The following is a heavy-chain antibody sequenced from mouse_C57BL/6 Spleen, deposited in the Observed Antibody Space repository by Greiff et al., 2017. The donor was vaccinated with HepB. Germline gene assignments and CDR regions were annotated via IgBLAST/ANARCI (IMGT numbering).Heavy chain of an antibody. D-gene: IGHD2-1*01. V-gene: IGHV1-26*01. CDR1: GYTFTDYY. J-gene: IGHJ4*01. CDR3: ARAGGLYYGNYDYAMDY. Sequence: EVQLQQSGPELVKPGASVKISCKASGYTFTDYYMNWVKQSHGKSLEWIGDINPNNGGTSYNQKFKGKATLTVDKSSSTAYMELRSLTSEDSAVYYCARAGGLYYGNYDYAMDYWGQGTSVTVSS. CDR2: INPNNGGT.